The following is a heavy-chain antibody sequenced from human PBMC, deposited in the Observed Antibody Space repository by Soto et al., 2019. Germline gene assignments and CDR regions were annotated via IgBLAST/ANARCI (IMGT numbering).Heavy chain of an antibody. Sequence: GESLKISCKGSGYSFTSYWIGWVRQMPGKGLEWMGIIYPGDSDTRYSPSFQGQVTISADKSISTAYLQWSSLKASDTAMYYCARLVSPTTEGNLFSPWGQGTLVTV. CDR1: GYSFTSYW. CDR2: IYPGDSDT. J-gene: IGHJ5*02. CDR3: ARLVSPTTEGNLFSP. V-gene: IGHV5-51*01. D-gene: IGHD4-17*01.